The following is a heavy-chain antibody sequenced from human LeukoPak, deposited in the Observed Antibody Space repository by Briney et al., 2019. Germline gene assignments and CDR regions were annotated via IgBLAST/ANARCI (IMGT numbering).Heavy chain of an antibody. CDR1: GFTFSSYE. J-gene: IGHJ4*02. Sequence: GGSLRLSCAASGFTFSSYEMNWVRQAPGKGLEWVSYISSSGSTIYYADSVKDRFTISRDNAKNSLYLQMNSLRAEDTAVYYCARVNYYDSSGHQDWGQGTLVTVSS. V-gene: IGHV3-48*03. D-gene: IGHD3-22*01. CDR3: ARVNYYDSSGHQD. CDR2: ISSSGSTI.